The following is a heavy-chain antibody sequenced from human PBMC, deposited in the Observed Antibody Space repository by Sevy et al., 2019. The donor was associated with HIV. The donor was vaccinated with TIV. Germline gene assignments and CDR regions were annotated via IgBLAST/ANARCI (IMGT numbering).Heavy chain of an antibody. Sequence: GGSLRLSCAASGFTFSSYGMHWVRQAPGKGLEWVAVISYDGSNKYYADSVKGRFTISRDNSKNTLYLQMNSLRAEDTAVYYCAKDRAGVGFFYVYWGQGTLVTDSS. CDR1: GFTFSSYG. CDR3: AKDRAGVGFFYVY. J-gene: IGHJ4*02. V-gene: IGHV3-30*18. CDR2: ISYDGSNK. D-gene: IGHD3-10*01.